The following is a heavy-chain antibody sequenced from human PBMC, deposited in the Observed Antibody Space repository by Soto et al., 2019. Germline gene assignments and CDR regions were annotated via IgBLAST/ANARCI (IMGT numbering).Heavy chain of an antibody. J-gene: IGHJ4*02. CDR2: ISAYNGNT. Sequence: ASVKVSCKASGYTFTSYGISWVRQAPGQGLEWMGWISAYNGNTNYAQKLQGGVTMTTDTSTNTAYTELRSLTSDDTAVYYCTRAGASDWNYVSTSSWGQGTLVTVSS. D-gene: IGHD1-7*01. CDR1: GYTFTSYG. V-gene: IGHV1-18*01. CDR3: TRAGASDWNYVSTSS.